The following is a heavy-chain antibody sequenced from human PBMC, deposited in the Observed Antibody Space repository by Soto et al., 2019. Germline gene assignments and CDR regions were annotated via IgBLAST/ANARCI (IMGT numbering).Heavy chain of an antibody. CDR2: IIPIFGTA. D-gene: IGHD2-15*01. Sequence: QVQLVQSGAEVKKPGSSVKVSCKASGGTFSSYAISWVRQAPGQGLEWMGGIIPIFGTANYAQKFQGRVTXTXDXXTSTADMELSSLGSEDTAVYYCAREAKVVSSCFDYWGQGTLVTVSS. V-gene: IGHV1-69*14. CDR3: AREAKVVSSCFDY. J-gene: IGHJ4*02. CDR1: GGTFSSYA.